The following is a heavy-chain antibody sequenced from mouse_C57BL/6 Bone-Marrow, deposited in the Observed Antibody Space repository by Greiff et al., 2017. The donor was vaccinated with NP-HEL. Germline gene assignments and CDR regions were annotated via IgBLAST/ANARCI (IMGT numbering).Heavy chain of an antibody. CDR1: GYTFTSYW. CDR2: INPSNGGT. J-gene: IGHJ4*01. Sequence: QVQLQQPGTELVKPGASVKLSCKASGYTFTSYWMHWVKQRPGQGLEWIGNINPSNGGTNYNEKFKSKATLTADKSSSTAYMQLSSLTSEDSAVYYCARSAYYSLYYYAMDYWGQGTSVTVSS. D-gene: IGHD2-12*01. V-gene: IGHV1-53*01. CDR3: ARSAYYSLYYYAMDY.